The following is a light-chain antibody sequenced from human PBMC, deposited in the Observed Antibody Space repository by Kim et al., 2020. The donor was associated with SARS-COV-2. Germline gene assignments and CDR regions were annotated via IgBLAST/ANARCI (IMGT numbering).Light chain of an antibody. V-gene: IGLV3-25*03. CDR3: QSADGSGTYV. Sequence: VSPGRTARITCYGVTLPEKQTYWYQQKAGQAPLLVIYKDNERSSGIPGRFSGSSSGKTVTLTISGVQAEDDADYYCQSADGSGTYVFGTGTKVTVL. CDR2: KDN. J-gene: IGLJ1*01. CDR1: TLPEKQ.